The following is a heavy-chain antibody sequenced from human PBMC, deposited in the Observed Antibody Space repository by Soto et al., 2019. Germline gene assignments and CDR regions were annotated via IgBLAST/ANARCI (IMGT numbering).Heavy chain of an antibody. D-gene: IGHD1-1*01. CDR3: ASHDPGARFDP. Sequence: QGRLGQSGPEVKKPGASGRGSSRPPDSILPAYFLHWGGQAPGQGLEWMGWINPNNGATHYGLSFQGRVTMTRDTSISTAYMELSSLRSDDTAVYYCASHDPGARFDPWGQGTLVIVSS. V-gene: IGHV1-2*02. J-gene: IGHJ5*02. CDR1: DSILPAYF. CDR2: INPNNGAT.